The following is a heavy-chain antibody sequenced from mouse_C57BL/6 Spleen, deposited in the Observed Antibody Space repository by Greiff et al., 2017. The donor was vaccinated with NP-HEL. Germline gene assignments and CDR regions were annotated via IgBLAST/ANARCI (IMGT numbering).Heavy chain of an antibody. V-gene: IGHV7-1*01. D-gene: IGHD2-3*01. CDR1: GFTFSDFY. J-gene: IGHJ3*01. CDR2: SRNKANDYTT. CDR3: ARDVYDGYPFAY. Sequence: EVKVVESGGGLVQSGRSLRLSCATSGFTFSDFYMEWVRQAPGKGLEWIAASRNKANDYTTEYSASVKGRFIVSRDTSQSILYLQMNALRAEDTAIYYCARDVYDGYPFAYWGQGTLVTVSA.